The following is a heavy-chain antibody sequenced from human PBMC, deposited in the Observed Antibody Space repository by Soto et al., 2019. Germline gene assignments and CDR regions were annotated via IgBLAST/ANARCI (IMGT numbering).Heavy chain of an antibody. J-gene: IGHJ4*02. D-gene: IGHD1-26*01. V-gene: IGHV3-30-3*01. CDR3: ARPDLEGGRYPDY. Sequence: QVQLVESGGGVVQPGRSLRLSCAASGFTFSNYAMHWVRQAPGKGLEWVAVISYDGSNKYYADSVKGRFTISRDNSKNTLYLHMNSLRAEDTAMYYCARPDLEGGRYPDYWGQGTLVTVSS. CDR2: ISYDGSNK. CDR1: GFTFSNYA.